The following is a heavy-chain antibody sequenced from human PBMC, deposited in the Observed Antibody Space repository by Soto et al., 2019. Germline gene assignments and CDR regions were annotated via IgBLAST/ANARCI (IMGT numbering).Heavy chain of an antibody. CDR1: GFTFSSYA. V-gene: IGHV3-30-3*01. Sequence: GGSLRLSCAASGFTFSSYAMHWVRQAPGKGLEWVAVISYDGSNKYYADSVKGRFTISRDNSKNTLYLQMNSLRAEDTAVYYCARDFEDPGSGGPMFDYWGQGTLVTVSS. J-gene: IGHJ4*02. D-gene: IGHD1-26*01. CDR3: ARDFEDPGSGGPMFDY. CDR2: ISYDGSNK.